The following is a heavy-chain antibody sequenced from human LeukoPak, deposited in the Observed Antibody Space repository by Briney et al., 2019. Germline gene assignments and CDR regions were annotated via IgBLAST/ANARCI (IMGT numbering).Heavy chain of an antibody. J-gene: IGHJ4*02. D-gene: IGHD3-10*01. CDR2: IRGDGGDT. Sequence: GGSLRLSCAASGLPFGDYWMHWVRQAPGKGLVWVSRIRGDGGDTSYADSVEGRFTVSRDNAKNTLYLQMNSLRAEDTAVYFCARDRVLGSGSSDYWGQGTLVTVSS. CDR3: ARDRVLGSGSSDY. CDR1: GLPFGDYW. V-gene: IGHV3-74*01.